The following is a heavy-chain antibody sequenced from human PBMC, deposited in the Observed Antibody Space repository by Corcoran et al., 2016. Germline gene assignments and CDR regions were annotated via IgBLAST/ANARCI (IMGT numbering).Heavy chain of an antibody. CDR2: LSAYKGNT. Sequence: QVQLVQSGAEVKKSGASVKVSCKASGYTFTSYGISWVRQAPGQGLEWMGWLSAYKGNTNYAQKRQGRVTMTTDTSTSTAYMELRSLRPDDTAVDYCARKGYCSSTSCSNWFDPWGRGTLVTVSS. D-gene: IGHD2-2*01. CDR3: ARKGYCSSTSCSNWFDP. J-gene: IGHJ5*02. V-gene: IGHV1-18*01. CDR1: GYTFTSYG.